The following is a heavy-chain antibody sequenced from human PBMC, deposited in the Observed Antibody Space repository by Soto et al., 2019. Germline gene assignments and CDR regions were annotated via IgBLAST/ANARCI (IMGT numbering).Heavy chain of an antibody. CDR3: AREYCSTTSCYGVDY. Sequence: ASVKVSCKASGYTFTSYGISWVRQAPGQGLEWMGWISAYSGNTNYAQKLQGRVTMTTDTSTSTAYMELRSLRSDDTAVYYCAREYCSTTSCYGVDYWGQGTLVTVSS. J-gene: IGHJ4*02. CDR2: ISAYSGNT. D-gene: IGHD2-2*01. V-gene: IGHV1-18*01. CDR1: GYTFTSYG.